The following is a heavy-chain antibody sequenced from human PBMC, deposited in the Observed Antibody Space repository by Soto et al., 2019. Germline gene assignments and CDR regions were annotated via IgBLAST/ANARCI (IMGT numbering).Heavy chain of an antibody. V-gene: IGHV4-34*02. J-gene: IGHJ4*02. CDR1: GGSFSGYS. CDR3: ARGLFSEDSYSGGWYFFDY. Sequence: QVQLQQWGAGLLKPSETLSLTCAVYGGSFSGYSWTWIRQPPGKALEWIGQINHSGSANYNPSLKSRVTISVATPENQFSLELASVTAADTAVYYCARGLFSEDSYSGGWYFFDYWGQGTLVTVSS. D-gene: IGHD3-10*01. CDR2: INHSGSA.